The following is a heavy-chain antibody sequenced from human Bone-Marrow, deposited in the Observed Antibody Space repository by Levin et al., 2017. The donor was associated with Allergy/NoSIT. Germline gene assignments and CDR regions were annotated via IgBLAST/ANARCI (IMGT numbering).Heavy chain of an antibody. Sequence: PGDSLNISFAASVFTFIIYSIIFFLHSPFNFLYLFSFIICIFYYTYHSYSVKGRFTISRDNSKKTLFLQMNSLRAEDTAIYYCAKKQGPAGDLSNLDYWGQGTLVTVSS. CDR2: IICIFYYT. CDR1: VFTFIIYS. J-gene: IGHJ4*02. CDR3: AKKQGPAGDLSNLDY. V-gene: IGHV3-23*01. D-gene: IGHD2-2*01.